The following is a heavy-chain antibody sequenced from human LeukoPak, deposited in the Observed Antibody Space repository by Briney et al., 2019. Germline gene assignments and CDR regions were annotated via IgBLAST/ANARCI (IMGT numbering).Heavy chain of an antibody. CDR3: AIYQWELLSGIDY. CDR2: IFYSGST. Sequence: SETLSLTCAVSGDSISSSSYYWGWIRQPPGKGLEWIGSIFYSGSTYYNPSLKSRVTISVDTSKNQFSLKLSSVTAADTAVYYCAIYQWELLSGIDYRGQGTLVTVSS. D-gene: IGHD1-26*01. CDR1: GDSISSSSYY. V-gene: IGHV4-39*01. J-gene: IGHJ4*02.